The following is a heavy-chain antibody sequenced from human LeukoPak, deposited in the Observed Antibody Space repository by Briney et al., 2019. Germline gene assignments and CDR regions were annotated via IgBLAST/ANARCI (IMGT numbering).Heavy chain of an antibody. V-gene: IGHV3-23*01. CDR3: AKGPPLPQYFQH. CDR2: VSGSAGST. CDR1: GFTFSSYA. Sequence: PGGSLRLSCAASGFTFSSYAMSWFRQAPGKGLEWVSAVSGSAGSTYYADSVKGRFTISRDNSKNTLYLQMNSLRAEDTAVYYCAKGPPLPQYFQHWGQGTLVTVSS. J-gene: IGHJ1*01.